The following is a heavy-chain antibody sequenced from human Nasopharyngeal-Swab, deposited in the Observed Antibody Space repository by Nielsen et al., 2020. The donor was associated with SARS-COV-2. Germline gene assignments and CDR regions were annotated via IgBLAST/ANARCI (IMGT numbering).Heavy chain of an antibody. CDR2: IIPTVGTP. V-gene: IGHV1-46*01. Sequence: ASVKVSCKASGYTFTSYYMHWVRQAPGQGLEWMGRIIPTVGTPNYAQKFQGRVTITADKYTTIGYLELSSLRSDDTAVYYCARLGVADDFDVWGQGTMVTVSS. D-gene: IGHD2-15*01. CDR1: GYTFTSYY. J-gene: IGHJ3*01. CDR3: ARLGVADDFDV.